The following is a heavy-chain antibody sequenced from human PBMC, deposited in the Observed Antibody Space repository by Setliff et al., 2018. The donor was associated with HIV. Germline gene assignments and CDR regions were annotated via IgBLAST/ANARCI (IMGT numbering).Heavy chain of an antibody. Sequence: PSETLSLTCTVSGDSISSSSYYWGWIRQPPGKGLEWIGSIYYSGSTYYNPSLKSRVTISVDTSKNQFSLKLSSVTAADTAVYYCARHVVVFGVVIIVDYYMDVWGKGTTVTVSS. CDR3: ARHVVVFGVVIIVDYYMDV. CDR2: IYYSGST. CDR1: GDSISSSSYY. D-gene: IGHD3-3*01. V-gene: IGHV4-39*01. J-gene: IGHJ6*03.